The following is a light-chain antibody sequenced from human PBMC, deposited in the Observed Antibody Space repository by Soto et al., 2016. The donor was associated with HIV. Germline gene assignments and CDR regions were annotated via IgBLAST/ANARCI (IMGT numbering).Light chain of an antibody. CDR3: QQLNIYPLT. Sequence: DIQLTQSPSFLSASVGDRVTITCRASQGISSYLAWYQQKPGKAPKLLIYAASTLQSGVPSRFSGSGSGTEFTLTISSLQPEDFATYYCQQLNIYPLTFGEGPRWRSN. J-gene: IGKJ4*01. CDR2: AAS. CDR1: QGISSY. V-gene: IGKV1-9*01.